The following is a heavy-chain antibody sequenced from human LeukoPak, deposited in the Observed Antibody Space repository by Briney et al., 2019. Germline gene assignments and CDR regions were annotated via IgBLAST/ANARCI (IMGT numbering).Heavy chain of an antibody. CDR2: ISYDGSNK. CDR3: ARDHGGYSYGVGGLDY. CDR1: GFTFSSYA. D-gene: IGHD5-18*01. Sequence: GRSLRLSCAASGFTFSSYAMHWVRQAPGKGLEWVAVISYDGSNKYYADSVKGRFTISRDNSKNTLYLQMNSLRAEDTAVYYCARDHGGYSYGVGGLDYWGQETLVTVSS. J-gene: IGHJ4*02. V-gene: IGHV3-30-3*01.